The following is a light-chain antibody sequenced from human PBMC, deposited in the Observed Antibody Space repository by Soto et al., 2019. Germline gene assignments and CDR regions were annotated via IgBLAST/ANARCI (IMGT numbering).Light chain of an antibody. CDR3: QQYGSTPLT. Sequence: EIVLTQSPGTLSLSPGERATLSCRASQSVNNNYLAWYQQKPGQAPRLYMYGASTRATGIPDRFSGSGSGKDFTLTISRLEPEDFAVYYCQQYGSTPLTFGGGTKVEIK. J-gene: IGKJ4*01. CDR2: GAS. CDR1: QSVNNNY. V-gene: IGKV3-20*01.